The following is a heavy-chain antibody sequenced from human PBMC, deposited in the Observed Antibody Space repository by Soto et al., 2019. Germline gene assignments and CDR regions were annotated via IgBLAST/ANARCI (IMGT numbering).Heavy chain of an antibody. J-gene: IGHJ4*02. Sequence: QVQLQESGPGLVKPSQILSLTCTVSGGSISSGDYYWSWIRQPPGKGLEWIGYIYYSGSTYYNPSLKSRVTISVDTSKNHRSQKLSHVTAADTAVYYCDRRSVVVVADWGQGTLVTV. V-gene: IGHV4-30-4*01. CDR1: GGSISSGDYY. D-gene: IGHD2-15*01. CDR3: DRRSVVVVAD. CDR2: IYYSGST.